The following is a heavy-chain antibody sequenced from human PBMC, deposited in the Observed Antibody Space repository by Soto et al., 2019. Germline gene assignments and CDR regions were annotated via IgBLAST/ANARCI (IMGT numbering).Heavy chain of an antibody. CDR2: IIPLLGIP. CDR3: ARDDYGDQYFDY. CDR1: GGTFSSYT. V-gene: IGHV1-69*08. Sequence: QVQLVQSGAEVKKPGSSMKVSCKASGGTFSSYTLSWVRQAPGQGLEWMGRIIPLLGIPNYAQKFQGRVTITADKSTSTAYMELSSLRSEDTAVYYCARDDYGDQYFDYWGQGTLVTVSS. J-gene: IGHJ4*02. D-gene: IGHD4-17*01.